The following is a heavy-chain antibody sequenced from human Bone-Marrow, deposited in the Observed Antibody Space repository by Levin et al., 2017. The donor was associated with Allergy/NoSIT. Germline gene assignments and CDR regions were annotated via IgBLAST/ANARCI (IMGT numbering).Heavy chain of an antibody. Sequence: SETLSLTCAVSGYSISSGYYWGWIRQAPGKGLEWLGSIYHSGSTYYNPSLKSRVTISVDTSKNQFSLKLSSVTAADTAVYYCARSSPGSSGPNYFYYYGMDVWGQGSTVTVSS. V-gene: IGHV4-38-2*01. CDR1: GYSISSGYY. D-gene: IGHD6-6*01. J-gene: IGHJ6*02. CDR3: ARSSPGSSGPNYFYYYGMDV. CDR2: IYHSGST.